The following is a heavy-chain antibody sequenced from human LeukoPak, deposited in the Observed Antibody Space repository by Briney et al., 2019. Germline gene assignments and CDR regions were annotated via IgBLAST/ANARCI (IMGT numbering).Heavy chain of an antibody. D-gene: IGHD4-17*01. CDR1: GYTFNTYG. Sequence: ASAKISCKASGYTFNTYGITWVRQAPGQGLEWMGWIRTDDGDTHYAEKLQGRVTMTTDTSTSTAYMELRSLRSDDMAVYYCARGLFGNYGRVSYTEFDFWGQGTLVTVSS. J-gene: IGHJ4*02. CDR2: IRTDDGDT. CDR3: ARGLFGNYGRVSYTEFDF. V-gene: IGHV1-18*03.